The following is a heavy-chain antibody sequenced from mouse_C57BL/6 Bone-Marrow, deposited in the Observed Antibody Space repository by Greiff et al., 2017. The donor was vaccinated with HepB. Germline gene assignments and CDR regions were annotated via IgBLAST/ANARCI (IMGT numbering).Heavy chain of an antibody. V-gene: IGHV1-19*01. D-gene: IGHD2-13*01. CDR3: ARLGDYDFDY. J-gene: IGHJ2*01. CDR2: INPYNGGT. Sequence: EVKLQESGPVLVKPGASVKMSCKASGYTFTDYYMNWVKQSHGKSLEWIGVINPYNGGTSYNQKFKGKATLTVDKSSSTAYMELNSLTSEDSAVYYCARLGDYDFDYWGQGTTLTVSS. CDR1: GYTFTDYY.